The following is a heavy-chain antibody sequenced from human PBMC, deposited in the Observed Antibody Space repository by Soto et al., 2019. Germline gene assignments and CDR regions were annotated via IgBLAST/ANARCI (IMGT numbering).Heavy chain of an antibody. Sequence: EVQLEESGGGLVQPGGSLRLSCAASGFTFSAYSMNWARQAPGKGLEWISYITASSDTIFYADSVKGRFTISRDNAKNSLYLQMHSLTDEHTAVYYCARDNGMGGSFDPWGQGTLVTVSS. V-gene: IGHV3-48*02. CDR3: ARDNGMGGSFDP. CDR2: ITASSDTI. J-gene: IGHJ5*02. CDR1: GFTFSAYS. D-gene: IGHD1-26*01.